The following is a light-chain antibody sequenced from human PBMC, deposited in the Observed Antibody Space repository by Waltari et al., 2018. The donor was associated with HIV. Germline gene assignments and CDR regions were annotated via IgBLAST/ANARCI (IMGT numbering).Light chain of an antibody. J-gene: IGKJ1*01. CDR3: QQYLNTPWT. Sequence: DIVMTQSPDSLPVSLGERATINCPSSQSILYSSNNKNYLAWYQQKPRQPPKLLIYWASTRASGVPERFSGSGSGTDFTLTISSLQAEDVAIYYCQQYLNTPWTFGQGTKVEVK. CDR2: WAS. V-gene: IGKV4-1*01. CDR1: QSILYSSNNKNY.